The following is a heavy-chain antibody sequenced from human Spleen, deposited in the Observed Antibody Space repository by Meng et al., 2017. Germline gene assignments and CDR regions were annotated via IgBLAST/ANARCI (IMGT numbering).Heavy chain of an antibody. V-gene: IGHV4-4*02. Sequence: QVQLQESGPGLVKPSGSLSLTCAGSGGPISSSNWWRWVSQPPGKGLEWIGEIYHSGGTNYNPSLKRRVTISVDKSKNQFSLKLSSVTAADTAVYYCARVSLQATIAAAGVVWFDPWGQGTLVTVSS. CDR1: GGPISSSNW. CDR3: ARVSLQATIAAAGVVWFDP. D-gene: IGHD6-13*01. CDR2: IYHSGGT. J-gene: IGHJ5*02.